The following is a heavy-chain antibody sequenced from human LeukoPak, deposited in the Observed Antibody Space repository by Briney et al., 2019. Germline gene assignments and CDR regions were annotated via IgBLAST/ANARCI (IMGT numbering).Heavy chain of an antibody. V-gene: IGHV4-59*01. Sequence: ASETLSLTCTVSGGSISSYYWSWIRQPPGKGLEWIGYIYYSGSTNYNPSLKSRVTISVDTPKNQFSLKLSSVTAADTAVYYCATYPHGCTNGVCQEWGQGTLVTVSS. CDR3: ATYPHGCTNGVCQE. J-gene: IGHJ4*02. CDR2: IYYSGST. CDR1: GGSISSYY. D-gene: IGHD2-8*01.